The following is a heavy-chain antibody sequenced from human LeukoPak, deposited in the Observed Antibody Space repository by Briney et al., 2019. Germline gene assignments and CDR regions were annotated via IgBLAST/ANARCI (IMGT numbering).Heavy chain of an antibody. D-gene: IGHD3-3*01. Sequence: ASVKVSCKASGYTFTGHYMHWVRQAPGQGLEWMGWINPNSGGTNYAQKFQGRVTMTRDTSISTAYMELSRLRSDDTAVYYCARTTIFGVVTPDYWGQGTLVTVSS. CDR3: ARTTIFGVVTPDY. CDR2: INPNSGGT. CDR1: GYTFTGHY. J-gene: IGHJ4*02. V-gene: IGHV1-2*02.